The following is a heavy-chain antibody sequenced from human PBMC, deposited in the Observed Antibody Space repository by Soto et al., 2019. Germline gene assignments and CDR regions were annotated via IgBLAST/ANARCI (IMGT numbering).Heavy chain of an antibody. J-gene: IGHJ4*02. Sequence: SQTLSLTCAISGDSVSSNSAAWNWIRQSPSRGLEWLGRTYYRYKRFNDYAVSVKRRITINPATSKNQFSLQLNSVTPEDTSVYYCAREGYSGSYYFDYWGQGTLVTVSS. CDR2: TYYRYKRFN. V-gene: IGHV6-1*01. CDR3: AREGYSGSYYFDY. CDR1: GDSVSSNSAA. D-gene: IGHD1-26*01.